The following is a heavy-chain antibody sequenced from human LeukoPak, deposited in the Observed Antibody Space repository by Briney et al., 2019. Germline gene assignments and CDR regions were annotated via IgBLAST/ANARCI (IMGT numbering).Heavy chain of an antibody. CDR3: ARATYSYGISGYIWYLDL. Sequence: PGGSLRLSCAASGFTFSSYAMSWVRQAPGTGLEWVSAITNSGGSTYYTDSVTGRFTISRDNSKNTLYLQMDSLRAEDTAVYHCARATYSYGISGYIWYLDLWGRGTLVTVSS. V-gene: IGHV3-23*01. CDR2: ITNSGGST. CDR1: GFTFSSYA. J-gene: IGHJ2*01. D-gene: IGHD3-22*01.